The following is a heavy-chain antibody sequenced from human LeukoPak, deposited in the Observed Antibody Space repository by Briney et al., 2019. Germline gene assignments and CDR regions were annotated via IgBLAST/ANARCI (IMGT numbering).Heavy chain of an antibody. CDR1: GFTFSSYW. V-gene: IGHV3-74*01. CDR2: INTDGSTT. D-gene: IGHD3-9*01. J-gene: IGHJ4*02. CDR3: ARDMTGPVDY. Sequence: RSGGSLRLSCAASGFTFSSYWFHWVRHVPGKGLVWVSRINTDGSTTNYADSVKGRFTFSRDNAKNTLYLQMNSLRAEDTAVYYCARDMTGPVDYWGQGTLVTVSS.